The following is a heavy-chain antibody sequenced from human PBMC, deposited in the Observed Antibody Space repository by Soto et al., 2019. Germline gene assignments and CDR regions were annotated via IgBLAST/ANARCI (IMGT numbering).Heavy chain of an antibody. Sequence: PGGSLRLSCAASGFTFSNHVMNWVRQAPGKGLEWVSAISGSGGSTYYADSVKGRFTISRDNSKNTLYLQMNSLRAEDTAVYYCAKVRARVIVLMLFDYWGQGTLVTVSS. CDR1: GFTFSNHV. CDR2: ISGSGGST. D-gene: IGHD2-8*01. CDR3: AKVRARVIVLMLFDY. V-gene: IGHV3-23*01. J-gene: IGHJ4*02.